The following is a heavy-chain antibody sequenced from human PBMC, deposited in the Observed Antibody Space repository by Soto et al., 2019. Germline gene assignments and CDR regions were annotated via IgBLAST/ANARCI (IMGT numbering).Heavy chain of an antibody. Sequence: SETLSLTCAVSGGSISSGGYSWSWIRQPPGKGLEWIGYIYHSGSTYYNPSLKSRVTISVDRSKNQFSLKLSFVTAADTAVYYCARAGGGYYDSSGGAFDIWGQGTMVTVSS. D-gene: IGHD3-22*01. CDR2: IYHSGST. V-gene: IGHV4-30-2*01. J-gene: IGHJ3*02. CDR1: GGSISSGGYS. CDR3: ARAGGGYYDSSGGAFDI.